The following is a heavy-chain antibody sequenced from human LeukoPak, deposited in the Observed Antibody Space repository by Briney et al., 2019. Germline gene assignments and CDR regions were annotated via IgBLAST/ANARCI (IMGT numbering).Heavy chain of an antibody. D-gene: IGHD5-18*01. Sequence: ASVKVSCKASGYTFTGYYMHWVRQAPAQGLEWMGWINPNSGGTNYAQKFQGRVTMTRDTSISTAYMELSRLRSDDTAVYYCARVYTAMVIYYFDYWGQGTLVTVSS. CDR2: INPNSGGT. CDR3: ARVYTAMVIYYFDY. CDR1: GYTFTGYY. V-gene: IGHV1-2*02. J-gene: IGHJ4*02.